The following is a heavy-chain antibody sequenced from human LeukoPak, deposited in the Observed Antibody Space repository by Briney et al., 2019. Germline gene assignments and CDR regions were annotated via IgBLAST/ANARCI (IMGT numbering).Heavy chain of an antibody. V-gene: IGHV3-48*02. Sequence: AGSLRLSCAASGFTFSSYSMNWVRQAPGKGLEWVSYISSSTLTIYYADSVKGRFTISRDNAKNSLYLQMNSLRDEDTAVYYCARKAYDSSAYYSFDYWGQGTLVTVSS. CDR3: ARKAYDSSAYYSFDY. D-gene: IGHD3-22*01. J-gene: IGHJ4*02. CDR1: GFTFSSYS. CDR2: ISSSTLTI.